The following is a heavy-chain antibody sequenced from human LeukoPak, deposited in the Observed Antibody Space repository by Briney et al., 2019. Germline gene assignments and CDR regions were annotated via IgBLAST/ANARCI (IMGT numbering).Heavy chain of an antibody. CDR3: AKDTFSGSYDDAFDI. J-gene: IGHJ3*02. CDR2: ISSSSSYI. D-gene: IGHD1-26*01. V-gene: IGHV3-21*01. CDR1: GFTFSSYS. Sequence: GGSLRLSCSASGFTFSSYSMNWVRRAPGKGLEWVSSISSSSSYIYHADSVKGRFTISRDNAKNSLYLQMNSLRAEDTAVYYCAKDTFSGSYDDAFDIWGQGTMVTVSS.